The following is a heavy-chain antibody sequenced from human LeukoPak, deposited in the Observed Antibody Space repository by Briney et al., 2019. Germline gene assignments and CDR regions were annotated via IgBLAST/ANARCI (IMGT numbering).Heavy chain of an antibody. CDR1: GGSFSGYY. V-gene: IGHV4-34*01. J-gene: IGHJ4*02. CDR2: INHSGST. D-gene: IGHD5-12*01. CDR3: AGGGSVDIVATRFDFDY. Sequence: SETLSLTCAVYGGSFSGYYWSWIRQPPGKGLEWIGEINHSGSTNYNPSLKSRVTISVDASKNQFSLKLSSVTAADTAVYYCAGGGSVDIVATRFDFDYWGQGTLVTVSS.